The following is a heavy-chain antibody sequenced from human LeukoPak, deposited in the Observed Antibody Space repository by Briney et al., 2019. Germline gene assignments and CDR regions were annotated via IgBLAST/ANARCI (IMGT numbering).Heavy chain of an antibody. CDR1: GFTFSSYN. D-gene: IGHD1-26*01. V-gene: IGHV3-21*04. CDR3: AKGGRWELSPDY. CDR2: ITSGSSYI. J-gene: IGHJ4*02. Sequence: GGSLRLSCAASGFTFSSYNMNWVRQAPGKGLEWVSSITSGSSYIYYADSVKGRFTISRDNAKNTLYLQMNSLRAEDTAVYYCAKGGRWELSPDYWGQGTLVTVSS.